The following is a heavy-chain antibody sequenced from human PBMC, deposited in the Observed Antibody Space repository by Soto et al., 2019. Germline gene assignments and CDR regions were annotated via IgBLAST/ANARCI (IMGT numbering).Heavy chain of an antibody. Sequence: ASVKVSCKISGYTFNTYGINWVRQAPGQGLELMGWISAYDGKTTYAEKFQGRVTLTTDTSTSTAYMELRSLRSDDTAIYYCARDPHEFWTSYWFDPWGQGTPVTVS. CDR2: ISAYDGKT. V-gene: IGHV1-18*01. D-gene: IGHD3-3*01. CDR1: GYTFNTYG. CDR3: ARDPHEFWTSYWFDP. J-gene: IGHJ5*02.